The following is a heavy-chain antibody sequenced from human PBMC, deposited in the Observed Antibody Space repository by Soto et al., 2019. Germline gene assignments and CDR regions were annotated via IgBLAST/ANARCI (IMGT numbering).Heavy chain of an antibody. CDR1: GGSIRSYY. Sequence: SQTLSLTCTVSGGSIRSYYWSWIRQPPGKGLEWIGYIYYSGSTNYNPSLKSRVTISVDTSKNQFSLKLSSVTAADTAVYYCARDLISYCSGGSCYPEAFDIWGQGTRVTVSS. CDR3: ARDLISYCSGGSCYPEAFDI. V-gene: IGHV4-59*01. D-gene: IGHD2-15*01. CDR2: IYYSGST. J-gene: IGHJ3*02.